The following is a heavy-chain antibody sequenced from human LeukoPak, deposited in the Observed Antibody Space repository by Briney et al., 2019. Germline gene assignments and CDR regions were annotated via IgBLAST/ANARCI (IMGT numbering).Heavy chain of an antibody. CDR2: IDARSGVT. CDR3: ARTYDFGRGPPGDAFDN. J-gene: IGHJ3*02. D-gene: IGHD3-3*01. V-gene: IGHV3-48*01. Sequence: GGSLRLSCATSGFTFTIFGINWVRQAPGKGPEWVSYIDARSGVTYYADSVQGRFTISRDNAKESVFLQMNGLRVDDTAVYYCARTYDFGRGPPGDAFDNWGQGTPVIVSS. CDR1: GFTFTIFG.